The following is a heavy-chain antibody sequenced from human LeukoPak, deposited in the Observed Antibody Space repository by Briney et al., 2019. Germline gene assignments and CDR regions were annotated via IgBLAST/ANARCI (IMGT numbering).Heavy chain of an antibody. V-gene: IGHV4-31*03. J-gene: IGHJ3*02. D-gene: IGHD4-17*01. CDR2: IYYSGST. Sequence: SQTLSLTCTVSGGSISSGGYYWSWIRQHPGKGPEWIGYIYYSGSTYYNPSLKSRVTISVDTSKNQFSLKLSSVPAADTAVYYCARQDYGDYAAFDIWGQGTMVTVSS. CDR1: GGSISSGGYY. CDR3: ARQDYGDYAAFDI.